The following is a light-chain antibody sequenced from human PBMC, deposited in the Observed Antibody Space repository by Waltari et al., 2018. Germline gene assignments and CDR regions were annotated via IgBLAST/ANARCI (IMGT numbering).Light chain of an antibody. CDR2: GVD. Sequence: QSALTQPASVSGSPGQSITISCTGTSSDVGLYNFVAWYQQHPGKAPKLIISGVDKRPLWVPDRFSGSKSGSTAYLTVSGLQAEDEADYYCASHGNNKVFGGGTKLTVL. CDR1: SSDVGLYNF. J-gene: IGLJ3*02. CDR3: ASHGNNKV. V-gene: IGLV2-8*01.